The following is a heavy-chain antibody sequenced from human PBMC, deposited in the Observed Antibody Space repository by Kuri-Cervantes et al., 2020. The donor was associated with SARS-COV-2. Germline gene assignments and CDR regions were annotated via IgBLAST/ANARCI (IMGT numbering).Heavy chain of an antibody. CDR2: FYPGDSDT. Sequence: GESLKISCKGSGYSLTSYWIGRGRQMPGKGLEWMGIFYPGDSDTRYSPSFQGQVTIPADKSINTAYLQWSTLKASDTDIYYCACVRIRYFDWPTDSWGQGTLVTVSS. J-gene: IGHJ5*01. D-gene: IGHD3-9*01. CDR3: ACVRIRYFDWPTDS. CDR1: GYSLTSYW. V-gene: IGHV5-51*01.